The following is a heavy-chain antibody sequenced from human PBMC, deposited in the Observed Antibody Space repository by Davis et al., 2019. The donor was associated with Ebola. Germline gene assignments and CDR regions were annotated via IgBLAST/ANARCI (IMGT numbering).Heavy chain of an antibody. CDR1: GGSFSGHH. Sequence: SETLSLTCAVSGGSFSGHHWTWIRQPPGKGLEWIGEINHSGSTNYNPSLKSRVTISVDTSKNQFSLRLTSVTAADTAIYYCARRYNWDTHRDYWGQGTLVSVSS. CDR2: INHSGST. D-gene: IGHD1/OR15-1a*01. CDR3: ARRYNWDTHRDY. J-gene: IGHJ4*02. V-gene: IGHV4-34*01.